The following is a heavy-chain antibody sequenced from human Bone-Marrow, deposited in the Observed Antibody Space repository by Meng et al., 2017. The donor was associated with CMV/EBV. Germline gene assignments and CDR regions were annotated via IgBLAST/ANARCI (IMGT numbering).Heavy chain of an antibody. Sequence: GESLKIPCASSGFTFDDYTMHWVRQAPGKGLEWVSLISWDGGSTYYADSVKGRFTISRDNSKNSLYLQMNSLRTEDTALYYCAKAYCSSTSCYADYFDYWGQGTLVTVSS. CDR2: ISWDGGST. D-gene: IGHD2-2*01. V-gene: IGHV3-43*01. CDR3: AKAYCSSTSCYADYFDY. J-gene: IGHJ4*02. CDR1: GFTFDDYT.